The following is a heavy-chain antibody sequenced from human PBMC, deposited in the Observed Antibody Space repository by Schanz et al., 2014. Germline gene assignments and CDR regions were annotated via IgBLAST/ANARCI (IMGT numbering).Heavy chain of an antibody. D-gene: IGHD3-16*01. CDR3: ASDYNYFETEAP. Sequence: DVQLVDSGGGLVQPGGSLRLSCAASGFTVSNSYIHWVRQAPGKGLEWVSTIYSSGSTYYADSVKGRFTISRDNANNSLFLRMNSLRAEDTAVYYCASDYNYFETEAPWGQGTLVTVSS. CDR2: IYSSGST. J-gene: IGHJ5*02. CDR1: GFTVSNSY. V-gene: IGHV3-53*01.